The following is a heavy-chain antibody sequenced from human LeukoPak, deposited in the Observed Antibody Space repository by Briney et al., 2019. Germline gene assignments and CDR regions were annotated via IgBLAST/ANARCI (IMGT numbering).Heavy chain of an antibody. CDR1: GFTFSSHS. CDR3: ARGTVAGKAPY. CDR2: ISSSGSTI. D-gene: IGHD6-19*01. V-gene: IGHV3-48*01. Sequence: GGSLRLSCAASGFTFSSHSMNWVRQAPGKGLEWVSYISSSGSTIYYADSVEGRFSISRDNAKNSLHLQMNSLRAEDTAVYYCARGTVAGKAPYWGQGTLVTVSS. J-gene: IGHJ4*02.